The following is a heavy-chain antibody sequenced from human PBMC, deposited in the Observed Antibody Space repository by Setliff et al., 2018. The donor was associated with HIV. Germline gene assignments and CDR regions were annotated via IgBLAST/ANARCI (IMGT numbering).Heavy chain of an antibody. Sequence: SETLSLTCAVYGGSFSDYSWSWIRQPPGKGLEWIGEISYSGSTNYNPSLKSRVTISIDTSKNQFSLKLRSVTAVDTAVYYCARSALWFGEADWYFDLWGRGTLVTVSS. D-gene: IGHD3-10*01. CDR2: ISYSGST. CDR3: ARSALWFGEADWYFDL. CDR1: GGSFSDYS. V-gene: IGHV4-34*01. J-gene: IGHJ2*01.